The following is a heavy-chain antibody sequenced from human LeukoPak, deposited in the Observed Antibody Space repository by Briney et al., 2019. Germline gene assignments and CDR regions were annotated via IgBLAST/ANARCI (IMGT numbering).Heavy chain of an antibody. J-gene: IGHJ6*02. D-gene: IGHD2-8*02. CDR2: ISAYNGNT. CDR1: GYTFTSYG. CDR3: ARDSRSGGYPIYYYYGMDV. V-gene: IGHV1-18*01. Sequence: GASVKVSCKASGYTFTSYGISWVRPAPGQGLEWMGWISAYNGNTNYAQKLQGRVTMTTDTSTSTAYMELRSLRSDDTAVYYCARDSRSGGYPIYYYYGMDVWGQGTTVTVFS.